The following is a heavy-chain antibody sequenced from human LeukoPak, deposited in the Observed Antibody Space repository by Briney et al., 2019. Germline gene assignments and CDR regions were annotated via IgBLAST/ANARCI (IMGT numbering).Heavy chain of an antibody. V-gene: IGHV4-61*01. CDR3: ARGILGYSYGYDY. CDR1: GASISSDTYF. CDR2: IYYSGST. J-gene: IGHJ4*02. D-gene: IGHD5-18*01. Sequence: SETLSLTCTVSGASISSDTYFWSWIRQPPGKGLEWIGYIYYSGSTNYNPSLKSRLTISVDTSKNQFSLKLSSVTAADTAVYYCARGILGYSYGYDYWGQGTLVTVSS.